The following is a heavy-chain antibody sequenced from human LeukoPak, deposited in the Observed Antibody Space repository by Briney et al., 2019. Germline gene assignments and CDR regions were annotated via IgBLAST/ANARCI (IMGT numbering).Heavy chain of an antibody. CDR1: GGSISSGGYY. Sequence: NPSETLSLTCTVSGGSISSGGYYWSWLRQHPGKGLEWIGYIYYSGSTYYNPSLKSRVTISVDTSKNQFSLKLSSVTAADTAVYYCARGYSSRLNMKPYYFDYWGQGTLVTVSS. V-gene: IGHV4-31*03. CDR2: IYYSGST. CDR3: ARGYSSRLNMKPYYFDY. D-gene: IGHD6-13*01. J-gene: IGHJ4*02.